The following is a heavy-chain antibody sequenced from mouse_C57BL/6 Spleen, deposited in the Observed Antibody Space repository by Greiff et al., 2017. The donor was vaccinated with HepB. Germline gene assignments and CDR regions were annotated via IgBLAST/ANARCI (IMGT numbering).Heavy chain of an antibody. V-gene: IGHV5-17*01. Sequence: DVQLQESGGGLVKPGGSLKLSCAASGFTFSDYGMHWVRQAPEKGLEWVAYISSGSSTIYYADTVKGRFTISRDNAKNTLFLQMTSLRSEDTAMYYCASIIYYYGFDYWGQGTTLTVSS. CDR1: GFTFSDYG. CDR2: ISSGSSTI. CDR3: ASIIYYYGFDY. J-gene: IGHJ2*01. D-gene: IGHD1-1*01.